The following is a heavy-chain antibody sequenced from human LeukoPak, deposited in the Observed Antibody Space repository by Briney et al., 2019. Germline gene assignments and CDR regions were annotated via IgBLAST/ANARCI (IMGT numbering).Heavy chain of an antibody. J-gene: IGHJ6*03. CDR2: IYSGGST. D-gene: IGHD3-22*01. V-gene: IGHV3-53*01. CDR3: AKDQGSVYYDSSGYPYYYYYMDV. CDR1: GFTVSSNY. Sequence: GGSLRLSCAASGFTVSSNYKSWVRQAPGKGLEWVSVIYSGGSTYYADSVKGRFTISRDNSKNTLYLQMNSLGAEDTAVYYFAKDQGSVYYDSSGYPYYYYYMDVWGKGTTVTVSS.